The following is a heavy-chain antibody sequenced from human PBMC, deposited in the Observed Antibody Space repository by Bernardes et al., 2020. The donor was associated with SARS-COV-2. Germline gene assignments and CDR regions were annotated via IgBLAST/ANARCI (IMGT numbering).Heavy chain of an antibody. J-gene: IGHJ3*01. Sequence: ECPKLSSKGSRYRLSTSWIGWVPPMSGKGLEFMGLIYPGDSDTRYSPSFQGQVAISVDKSISTAYLQWITLKASDTAMYYCATLFGSTICLVPHAFDLWGQGTMVIVSS. V-gene: IGHV5-51*01. CDR2: IYPGDSDT. D-gene: IGHD2-2*01. CDR3: ATLFGSTICLVPHAFDL. CDR1: RYRLSTSW.